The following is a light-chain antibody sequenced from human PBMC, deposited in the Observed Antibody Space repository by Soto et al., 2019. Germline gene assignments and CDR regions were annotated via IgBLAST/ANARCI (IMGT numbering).Light chain of an antibody. CDR3: QAWDSSTAWI. CDR2: QDT. J-gene: IGLJ2*01. Sequence: SYELTQPPSVSLPPGQTASITCSGNKLGNKYASWYQQKPGQSPVLVLYQDTKRPSGIPERFSGSNSGNTATLTISGTQAVDEADYYCQAWDSSTAWIFGGGTKLTVL. V-gene: IGLV3-1*01. CDR1: KLGNKY.